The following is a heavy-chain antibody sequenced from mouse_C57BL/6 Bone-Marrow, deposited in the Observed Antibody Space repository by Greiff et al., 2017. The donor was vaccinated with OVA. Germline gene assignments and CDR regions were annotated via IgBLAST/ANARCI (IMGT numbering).Heavy chain of an antibody. Sequence: QVQLKQSGAELVRPGASVTLSCKASGYTFTDHEMHWVKQTPVHGLEWIGAIDPETGGTAYNQKFKGKAILTADKSSSTAYMELRSLTSEDSAVYYCTRCPHYYGSSHFDYWGQGTTLTVSS. J-gene: IGHJ2*01. CDR1: GYTFTDHE. CDR2: IDPETGGT. CDR3: TRCPHYYGSSHFDY. V-gene: IGHV1-15*01. D-gene: IGHD1-1*01.